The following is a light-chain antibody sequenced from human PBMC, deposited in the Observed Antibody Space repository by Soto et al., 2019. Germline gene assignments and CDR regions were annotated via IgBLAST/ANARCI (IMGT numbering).Light chain of an antibody. Sequence: EIVLTQSPATLSFSPGERATLSCRASQSVSSYLAWYQQKPGQAPRLLIYDASNRATGIPARFSSSGSGTDFTLTISSLEPEDFAVYYCQQRSNWPLTFGGGTKVEIK. V-gene: IGKV3-11*01. CDR3: QQRSNWPLT. J-gene: IGKJ4*01. CDR2: DAS. CDR1: QSVSSY.